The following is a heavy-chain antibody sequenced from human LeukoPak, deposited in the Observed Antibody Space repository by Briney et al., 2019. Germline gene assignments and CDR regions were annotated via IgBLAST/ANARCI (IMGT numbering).Heavy chain of an antibody. CDR1: GYTFTGYY. J-gene: IGHJ4*02. V-gene: IGHV1-2*02. CDR2: INPNSGGT. Sequence: ASVKASCKASGYTFTGYYMHWVRQAPGQGLEWMGWINPNSGGTNYAQKFQGRVTMTRDTSISTAYMELSRLRSDDTAVYYCARDLHGGYDANYWGQGTLVTVSS. D-gene: IGHD5-12*01. CDR3: ARDLHGGYDANY.